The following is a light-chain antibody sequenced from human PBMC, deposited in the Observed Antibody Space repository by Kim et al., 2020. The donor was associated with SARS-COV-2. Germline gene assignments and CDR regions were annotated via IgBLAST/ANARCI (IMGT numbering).Light chain of an antibody. J-gene: IGLJ2*01. CDR3: SSYTSTNTLV. CDR1: GDVGGYYH. V-gene: IGLV2-14*03. CDR2: DVN. Sequence: GDVGGYYHVSWHQQYTGTAPKIMIYDVNMRPSGVSNRLSGSKSGNTASLPISGLQAEEEADYYCSSYTSTNTLVFGGGTKLTVL.